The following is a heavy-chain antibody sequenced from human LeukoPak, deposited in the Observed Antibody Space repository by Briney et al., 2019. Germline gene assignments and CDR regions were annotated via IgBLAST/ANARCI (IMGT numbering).Heavy chain of an antibody. J-gene: IGHJ4*02. CDR1: GDSISSSSYF. CDR2: ISYSGNT. V-gene: IGHV4-39*01. D-gene: IGHD4-17*01. Sequence: PSETLSLTCTVSGDSISSSSYFWGWIRQPPGKGLEWIGSISYSGNTYYNPSLKSRVTLSVDTSKNQFSLNLNSVTAADTAVYYCARPGYYGDYAFDYWGQGTLVTVSS. CDR3: ARPGYYGDYAFDY.